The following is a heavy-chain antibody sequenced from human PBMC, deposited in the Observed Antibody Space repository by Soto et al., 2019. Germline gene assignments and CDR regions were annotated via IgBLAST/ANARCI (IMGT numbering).Heavy chain of an antibody. Sequence: PSETLSLTCAVYGGSFSGYYWGWIRQPPGKGLEWIGEINHSGSTNYNPSLKSRVTISVDTSKNQFSLKLSSVTAADTAVYYCARVHGSYGMDVWGQGTTVTVSS. CDR2: INHSGST. V-gene: IGHV4-34*01. CDR1: GGSFSGYY. J-gene: IGHJ6*02. CDR3: ARVHGSYGMDV.